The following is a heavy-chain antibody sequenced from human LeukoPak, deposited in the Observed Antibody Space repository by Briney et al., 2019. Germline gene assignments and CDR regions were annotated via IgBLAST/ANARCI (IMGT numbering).Heavy chain of an antibody. CDR2: VYYSGST. D-gene: IGHD6-6*01. V-gene: IGHV4-39*07. CDR1: GGSISGSDYY. J-gene: IGHJ4*02. CDR3: ASPPRGITARLNCYYDS. Sequence: SETLSLTCTVSGGSISGSDYYWGWIRQPPGKGLEWIGAVYYSGSTYYSPSLRSRVTISVDTSKNQFSLRLTSVTAADTAMYYCASPPRGITARLNCYYDSWGQGTLVTVSS.